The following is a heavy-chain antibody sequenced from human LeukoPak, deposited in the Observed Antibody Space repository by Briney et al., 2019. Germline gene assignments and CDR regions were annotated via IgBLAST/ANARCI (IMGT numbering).Heavy chain of an antibody. V-gene: IGHV4-31*03. Sequence: SQTLSLTCTVSGGSISSGGYYWSWIRQHPGKGLEWIGYIYYSGSTYYNPSLKSRVTISVDTSKNQFSLKLSSVTAADTAVYYWGREDNRGRNWLDPGAREPWSPSPQ. CDR3: GREDNRGRNWLDP. J-gene: IGHJ5*02. CDR1: GGSISSGGYY. D-gene: IGHD1-1*01. CDR2: IYYSGST.